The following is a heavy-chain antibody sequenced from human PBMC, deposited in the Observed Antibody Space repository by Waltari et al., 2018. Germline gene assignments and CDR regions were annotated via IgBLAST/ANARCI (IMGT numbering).Heavy chain of an antibody. Sequence: QVQLQQWGAGLLKPSETLSLTCAVYGGSFSGYYWSWIRQPPGKGLEWIGEINHSGSTNYNPSLKSRVTISVDTSKNQFSLKLSSVTAADTAVYYCARGGRFTIFGVVIIRDAFDIWGQGTMVTVSS. V-gene: IGHV4-34*01. CDR2: INHSGST. J-gene: IGHJ3*02. CDR1: GGSFSGYY. D-gene: IGHD3-3*01. CDR3: ARGGRFTIFGVVIIRDAFDI.